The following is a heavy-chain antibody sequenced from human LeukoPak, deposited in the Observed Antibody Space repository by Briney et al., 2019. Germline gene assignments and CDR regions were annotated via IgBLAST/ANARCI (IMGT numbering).Heavy chain of an antibody. CDR3: ARGTTLMKDIVVVPAALDP. D-gene: IGHD2-2*01. CDR2: IYYSGST. V-gene: IGHV4-59*08. Sequence: VKPSETLSLTCTVSGGSISSYYWSWVRQPPGKGLEWIGYIYYSGSTNYNPSLKSRVTISVDTSKNQFSLKLSSVTAADTAVYYCARGTTLMKDIVVVPAALDPWGQGTLVTVSS. CDR1: GGSISSYY. J-gene: IGHJ5*02.